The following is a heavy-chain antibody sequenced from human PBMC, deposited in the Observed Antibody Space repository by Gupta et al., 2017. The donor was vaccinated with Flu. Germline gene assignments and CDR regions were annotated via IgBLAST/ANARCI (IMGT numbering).Heavy chain of an antibody. CDR2: INGGNGNT. V-gene: IGHV1-3*01. CDR3: ARIWAGMIVTDY. J-gene: IGHJ4*02. Sequence: QVQLVQSGSEVKKPGASVRLSCTTSGYTFTDNAIHWVRQAPGQRLEWMGLINGGNGNTHYTQKFQGRVTITRDTSASATYLELRSLTSEDTAVYYCARIWAGMIVTDYWGQGTLVTVS. CDR1: GYTFTDNA. D-gene: IGHD3-22*01.